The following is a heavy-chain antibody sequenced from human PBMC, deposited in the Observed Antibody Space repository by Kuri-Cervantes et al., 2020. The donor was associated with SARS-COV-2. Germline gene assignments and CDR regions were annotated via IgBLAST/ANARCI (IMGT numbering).Heavy chain of an antibody. Sequence: GGSLRLSCAASGFTFSSYGMHWVRQAPGKGLEWVAFIRYDGSNKYYADSVEGRFTISRDNSKNTLYLQMNSLRAEDTAAYYCARALLGYCSSTSCYFHYFDYWGQGTLVTVSS. CDR1: GFTFSSYG. CDR3: ARALLGYCSSTSCYFHYFDY. CDR2: IRYDGSNK. D-gene: IGHD2-2*01. V-gene: IGHV3-30*02. J-gene: IGHJ4*02.